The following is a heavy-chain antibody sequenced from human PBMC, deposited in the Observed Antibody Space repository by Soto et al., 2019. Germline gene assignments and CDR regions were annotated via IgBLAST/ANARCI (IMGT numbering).Heavy chain of an antibody. J-gene: IGHJ3*02. Sequence: GGSLRLSCTASGFTFGDYAMSWFRQAPGKGLEWVGFIRSKAYGGTTEYAASVKGRFTISRDDSKSIAYLQMNSLKTEDTAVYYCTRDPDLYYDFWSGSVDAFDIWGQGTMVTVSS. CDR1: GFTFGDYA. V-gene: IGHV3-49*03. CDR2: IRSKAYGGTT. CDR3: TRDPDLYYDFWSGSVDAFDI. D-gene: IGHD3-3*01.